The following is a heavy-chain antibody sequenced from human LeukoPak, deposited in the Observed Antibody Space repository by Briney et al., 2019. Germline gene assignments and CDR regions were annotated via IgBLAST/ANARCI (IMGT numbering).Heavy chain of an antibody. D-gene: IGHD2-15*01. Sequence: GGSLRLSCAASGFTFSTYPMHWVRQAPGKGLEYVSAISPNGAITYYANSVRGRFTIPRDNSKNTLYLQMNSLRAEDTAVYSCARGRCSGGSCYSDYWGQGTLVTVSS. CDR3: ARGRCSGGSCYSDY. CDR1: GFTFSTYP. V-gene: IGHV3-64*01. CDR2: ISPNGAIT. J-gene: IGHJ4*02.